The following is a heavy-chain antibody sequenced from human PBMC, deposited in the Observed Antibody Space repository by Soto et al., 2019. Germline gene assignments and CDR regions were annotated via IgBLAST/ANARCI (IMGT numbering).Heavy chain of an antibody. CDR2: ISPYNGNT. CDR3: ARGYYMTTVTHFDY. V-gene: IGHV1-18*01. D-gene: IGHD4-4*01. Sequence: ASVKVSCKASGYTFTSYGGSWVRQAPGQGLEWMGWISPYNGNTNYAQKLQGRVTMTTDTSTSTAYMELRSLRSDDTAVYYCARGYYMTTVTHFDYWGQGTLVTVSS. CDR1: GYTFTSYG. J-gene: IGHJ4*02.